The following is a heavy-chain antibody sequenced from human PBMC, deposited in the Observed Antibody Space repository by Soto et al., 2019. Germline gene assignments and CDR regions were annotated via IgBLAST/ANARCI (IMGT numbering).Heavy chain of an antibody. CDR3: ARDGTAYDPGTVYFDN. D-gene: IGHD3-10*01. Sequence: QVQLVESGGGVVQPGRSLRLSCAASEFTFSAYGMHWVRQAPGKGLEWVAVIWYDGSNKYYADSVKGRFTISRDNSKNTLYLQMNSLRGEDTAVYYCARDGTAYDPGTVYFDNWGQGTLVTVSS. V-gene: IGHV3-33*01. J-gene: IGHJ4*02. CDR1: EFTFSAYG. CDR2: IWYDGSNK.